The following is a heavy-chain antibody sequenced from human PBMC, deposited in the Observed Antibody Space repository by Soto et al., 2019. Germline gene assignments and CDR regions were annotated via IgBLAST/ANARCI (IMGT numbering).Heavy chain of an antibody. Sequence: GGSLRLSCAASGFAFRNYAMTWARQAPGKGLEWVSSLLRSGSSAYYADSVRGRFSISSDTSANSLYLQMDNLRAEDTAIYYCAKDAISGDGIWLMDSWGQGTVVTVSS. CDR1: GFAFRNYA. CDR2: LLRSGSSA. V-gene: IGHV3-23*01. CDR3: AKDAISGDGIWLMDS. D-gene: IGHD4-17*01. J-gene: IGHJ5*02.